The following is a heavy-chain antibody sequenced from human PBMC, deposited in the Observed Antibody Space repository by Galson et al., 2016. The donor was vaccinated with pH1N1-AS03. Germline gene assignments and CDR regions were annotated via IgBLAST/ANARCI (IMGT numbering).Heavy chain of an antibody. CDR3: TRDGTDTYFDFDF. J-gene: IGHJ4*02. CDR2: IKSSGSPI. Sequence: SLRLSCAGAGFSFSDYYMTWIRQAPGKGLEWVATIKSSGSPIYYADSVKGRFTISRDNTKNLLYLQMNSLRVEDTAIYYCTRDGTDTYFDFDFWGQGTLVTVSS. CDR1: GFSFSDYY. D-gene: IGHD2/OR15-2a*01. V-gene: IGHV3-11*04.